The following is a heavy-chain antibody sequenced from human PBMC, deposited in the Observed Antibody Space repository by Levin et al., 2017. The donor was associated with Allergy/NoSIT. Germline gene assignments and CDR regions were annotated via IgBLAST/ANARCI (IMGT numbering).Heavy chain of an antibody. CDR1: GYTFTDYY. D-gene: IGHD4-17*01. CDR3: ARNDYGDYVQNFDY. CDR2: VNCNSGDT. J-gene: IGHJ4*02. V-gene: IGHV1-2*02. Sequence: ASVKVSCKAAGYTFTDYYMHWVRQAPGQGLKWMGWVNCNSGDTHYAQKFQGRVTMTRDTSITTAYIELSSLRSDDTALYYCARNDYGDYVQNFDYWGQGTLVTVSS.